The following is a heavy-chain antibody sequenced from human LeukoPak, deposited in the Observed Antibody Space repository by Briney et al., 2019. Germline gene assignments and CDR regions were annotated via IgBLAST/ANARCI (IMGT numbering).Heavy chain of an antibody. CDR2: IKQDGSEK. CDR3: ARDRRDPSSSSRFDY. CDR1: GFTFSSYW. D-gene: IGHD6-6*01. J-gene: IGHJ4*02. Sequence: GGSLRLSCAASGFTFSSYWMSWVRQAPGKGLEWVANIKQDGSEKYYVDSVKGRFTISRDNAKNSLYLQMNSLRAEDTAVYYCARDRRDPSSSSRFDYWGQGTLVTVSS. V-gene: IGHV3-7*01.